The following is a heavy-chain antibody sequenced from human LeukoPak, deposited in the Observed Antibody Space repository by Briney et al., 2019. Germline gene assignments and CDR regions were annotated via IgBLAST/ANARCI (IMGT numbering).Heavy chain of an antibody. CDR1: GGSISSSSYY. V-gene: IGHV4-39*01. CDR3: ERQIAVAGTVDY. Sequence: SETLSLTCTVSGGSISSSSYYWGWIRQPPGKGLEWIGSIYYSGSTYYNPSLKSRVTISVDTSKNQFSLKLSSVTAADTAVYYCERQIAVAGTVDYWGQGTLVTVSS. J-gene: IGHJ4*02. D-gene: IGHD6-19*01. CDR2: IYYSGST.